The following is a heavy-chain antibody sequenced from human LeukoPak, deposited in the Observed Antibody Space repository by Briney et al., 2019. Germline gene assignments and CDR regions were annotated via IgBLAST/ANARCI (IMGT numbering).Heavy chain of an antibody. D-gene: IGHD5-24*01. CDR2: INWNGGSR. V-gene: IGHV3-20*04. CDR3: ARVSGGDGYNYGYYYYYMDV. Sequence: GGSLRLSCAASGFSFDDYGMSWVRQAPGKGLERVSGINWNGGSRGYADSVKGRFTISRDNAKNSLYLQMNSLRAEDTALYYCARVSGGDGYNYGYYYYYMDVWGKGTTVTVSS. CDR1: GFSFDDYG. J-gene: IGHJ6*03.